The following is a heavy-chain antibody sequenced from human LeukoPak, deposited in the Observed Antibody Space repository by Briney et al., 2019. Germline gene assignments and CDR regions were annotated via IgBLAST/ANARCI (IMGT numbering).Heavy chain of an antibody. Sequence: GGSLRLSCAASGFIFHNSGMHWVRQAPGKGLEWVAVISYDGSNKYYADSVKGRFTISRDNSKNTLSLQMDSLRIEDTAVYYCAKDDFWSGYGRAFDIWGQGTMVTVSS. CDR3: AKDDFWSGYGRAFDI. CDR1: GFIFHNSG. D-gene: IGHD3-3*01. CDR2: ISYDGSNK. V-gene: IGHV3-30*18. J-gene: IGHJ3*02.